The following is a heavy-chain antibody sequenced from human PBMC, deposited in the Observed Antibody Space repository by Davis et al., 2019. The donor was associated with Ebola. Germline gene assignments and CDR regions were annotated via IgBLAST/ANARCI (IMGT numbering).Heavy chain of an antibody. Sequence: PSETLSLTCTVSGGSISSYYWSWIRQPPGKGLEWIGYIYYSGSTNYNPSLKSRVTISVDTSKNQFSLKLSSVTAADTAVYYCARVGYCSSTSCYTGYYYYGMDVWGQGTTVTVSS. V-gene: IGHV4-59*12. D-gene: IGHD2-2*02. J-gene: IGHJ6*02. CDR1: GGSISSYY. CDR3: ARVGYCSSTSCYTGYYYYGMDV. CDR2: IYYSGST.